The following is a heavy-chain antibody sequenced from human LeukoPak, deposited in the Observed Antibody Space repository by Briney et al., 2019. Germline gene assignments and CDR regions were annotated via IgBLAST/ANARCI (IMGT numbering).Heavy chain of an antibody. J-gene: IGHJ4*02. CDR1: GFTFSSYW. V-gene: IGHV3-7*03. Sequence: GGSLRLSCAASGFTFSSYWMSWVRQAPGKGLEWVANIKQDGSGKFYVDSVKGRFTISRDNAKNSLYLQMNSLRAEDTAVYYCARGGAMPSPADYWGQGTLVTVSS. D-gene: IGHD3-16*01. CDR3: ARGGAMPSPADY. CDR2: IKQDGSGK.